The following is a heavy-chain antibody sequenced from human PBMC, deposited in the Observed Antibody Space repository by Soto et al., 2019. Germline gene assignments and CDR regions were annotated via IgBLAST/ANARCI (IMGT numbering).Heavy chain of an antibody. CDR1: GGSFSSDSFI. V-gene: IGHV4-31*03. D-gene: IGHD1-26*01. Sequence: SSETLSLTCSVSGGSFSSDSFIWSWVRQFPGKGLEWIGYINYSGTTYYNPSLRSRITMSVDTSKNQFSLNLSSATAADTAVYYCARDHKWDGMDVWGQGTTVTVS. CDR2: INYSGTT. CDR3: ARDHKWDGMDV. J-gene: IGHJ6*02.